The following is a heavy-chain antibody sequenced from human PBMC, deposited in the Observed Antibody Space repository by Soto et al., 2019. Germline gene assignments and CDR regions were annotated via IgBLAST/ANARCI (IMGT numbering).Heavy chain of an antibody. CDR2: IHHNGNT. V-gene: IGHV4-59*01. D-gene: IGHD7-27*01. J-gene: IGHJ3*02. CDR3: AGVWGPENCGLEAFDI. Sequence: VQLQESGPGLVKPSETLSLTCTVSGGSMTYYYWSWTRQSPGEGLEWIGDIHHNGNTHYSPPRASRVTVSADTSKNRFFLKLTSVTAADTAVDYWAGVWGPENCGLEAFDIWGQETLETVSS. CDR1: GGSMTYYY.